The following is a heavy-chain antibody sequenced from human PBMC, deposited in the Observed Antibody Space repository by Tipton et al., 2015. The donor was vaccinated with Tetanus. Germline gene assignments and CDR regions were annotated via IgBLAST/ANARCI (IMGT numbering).Heavy chain of an antibody. D-gene: IGHD3-10*01. J-gene: IGHJ5*02. CDR2: IYYSGST. V-gene: IGHV4-61*01. Sequence: GLVKPSETLSLTCTVSGGSVSSGTYYWSWIRQPPGKGLEWIGYIYYSGSTNYNPSLKSRVTISIDTSKNQFSLKLSSVTAADTAVYYCARECWSYYGWGSFTWFDPWGQGTLVTVSS. CDR1: GGSVSSGTYY. CDR3: ARECWSYYGWGSFTWFDP.